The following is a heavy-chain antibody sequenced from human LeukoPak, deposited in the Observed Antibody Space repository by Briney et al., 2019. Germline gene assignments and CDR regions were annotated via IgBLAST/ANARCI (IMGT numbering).Heavy chain of an antibody. J-gene: IGHJ4*02. CDR1: GFTFSSYG. CDR2: IWYDGSNK. V-gene: IGHV3-33*01. Sequence: GRSLRLSCAASGFTFSSYGMHWVRQAPGKGLEWVPVIWYDGSNKYYADSVKGRFTISRDNSKNTLYLQMNSLRAEDTAVYYCARDVTYQRGYSYGHQPGYFDYWGQGTLVTVSS. D-gene: IGHD5-18*01. CDR3: ARDVTYQRGYSYGHQPGYFDY.